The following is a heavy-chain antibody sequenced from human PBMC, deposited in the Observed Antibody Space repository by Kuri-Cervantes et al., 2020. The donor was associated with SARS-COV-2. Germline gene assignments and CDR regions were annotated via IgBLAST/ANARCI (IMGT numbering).Heavy chain of an antibody. J-gene: IGHJ5*02. Sequence: GESLKISCAASGFTFSSYGMHWVRQAPGKGLEWVAFIRYDGSNKYYADSVKGRFTISRDNSKNTLYLQMNSLRAEDTAVYYCAREALYCGGDCYSRGLGWFDPWSQGTLVTVSS. D-gene: IGHD2-21*01. CDR1: GFTFSSYG. V-gene: IGHV3-30*02. CDR2: IRYDGSNK. CDR3: AREALYCGGDCYSRGLGWFDP.